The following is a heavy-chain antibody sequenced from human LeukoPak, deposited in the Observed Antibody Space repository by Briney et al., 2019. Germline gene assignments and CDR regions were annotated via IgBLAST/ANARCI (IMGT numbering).Heavy chain of an antibody. CDR1: GFTFSSYW. V-gene: IGHV3-7*01. CDR3: PKDRPGGYYYDSSGYYYFDY. Sequence: GGSLRLSCAASGFTFSSYWMSWVRQAPGKGLEWVANIKQDGSEKYYVDSVKGRFTISRDNAKNSLYLQMNSLRAEDTAVYYQPKDRPGGYYYDSSGYYYFDYWGQGTLVTVSS. CDR2: IKQDGSEK. J-gene: IGHJ4*02. D-gene: IGHD3-22*01.